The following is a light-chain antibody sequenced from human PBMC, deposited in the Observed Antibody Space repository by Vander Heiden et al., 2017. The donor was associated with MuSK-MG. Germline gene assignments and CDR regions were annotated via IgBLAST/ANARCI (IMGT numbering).Light chain of an antibody. CDR2: WAS. V-gene: IGKV4-1*01. CDR3: QQYYTTPQT. CDR1: QTIFYSSNNKIL. Sequence: DIVMTQSPDSLAVSLGERATINCKTSQTIFYSSNNKILLAWFQHKPGQPPKLLIYWASTRESGVPDRFSGSGSGTDFTLTISSLQAEDVAVYYCQQYYTTPQTFGQGTKVEI. J-gene: IGKJ1*01.